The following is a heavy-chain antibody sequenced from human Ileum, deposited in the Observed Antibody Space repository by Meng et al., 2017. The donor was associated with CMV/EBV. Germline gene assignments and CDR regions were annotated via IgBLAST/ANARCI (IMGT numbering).Heavy chain of an antibody. D-gene: IGHD6-6*01. CDR3: ARVVILQYSSSNQRFDP. J-gene: IGHJ5*02. CDR2: IYYSGST. Sequence: SFSSGGHYWLWLRQHPGKGLEWIAYIYYSGSTYSNLSLENRVSISVDTSKNQFSLKLSSVAAADTAIYYCARVVILQYSSSNQRFDPWGQGTLVTVSS. V-gene: IGHV4-31*02. CDR1: SFSSGGHY.